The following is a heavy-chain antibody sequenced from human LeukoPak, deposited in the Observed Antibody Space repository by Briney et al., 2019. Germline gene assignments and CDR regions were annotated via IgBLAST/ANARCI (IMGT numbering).Heavy chain of an antibody. CDR1: GGSIRSSSYY. J-gene: IGHJ4*02. V-gene: IGHV4-39*02. D-gene: IGHD1-26*01. CDR2: IYYSGAT. Sequence: SETLSLTCTVSGGSIRSSSYYWGWIRQPPGKGLEWIGTIYYSGATYYTPSLKSRVTVSVDTSKNQFSLKLSSVTAADTAVYYCARDGIVGAVDYWGQGTLVTVSS. CDR3: ARDGIVGAVDY.